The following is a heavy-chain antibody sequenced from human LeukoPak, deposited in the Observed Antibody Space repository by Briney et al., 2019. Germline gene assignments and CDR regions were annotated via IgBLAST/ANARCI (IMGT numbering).Heavy chain of an antibody. J-gene: IGHJ3*02. D-gene: IGHD1-26*01. CDR2: IVVGSGNT. V-gene: IGHV1-58*01. Sequence: GTSVKVSCKASGSTFTSSAVQWVRQARGQRLEWIGWIVVGSGNTNYAQKFQERVTITRDMSTSTAYMELSSLRSEDTAVYYCAAVDVVGATRGAFDIWGQGTMVTVSS. CDR1: GSTFTSSA. CDR3: AAVDVVGATRGAFDI.